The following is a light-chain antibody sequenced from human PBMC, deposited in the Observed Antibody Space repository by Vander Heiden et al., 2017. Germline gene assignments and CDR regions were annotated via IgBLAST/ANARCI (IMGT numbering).Light chain of an antibody. Sequence: EIAITQSPATLSVSRGERATLSCRASQSISSNLAWYQQKPGQAPRLLIYGASTRATGIPARFSGSGSGTEFTLTISSLQSEDFAVYYCQQYNNWSITFGQGTRLEIK. CDR2: GAS. V-gene: IGKV3-15*01. CDR1: QSISSN. CDR3: QQYNNWSIT. J-gene: IGKJ5*01.